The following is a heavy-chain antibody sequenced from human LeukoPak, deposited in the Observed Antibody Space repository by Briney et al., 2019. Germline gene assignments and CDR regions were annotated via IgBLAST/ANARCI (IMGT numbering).Heavy chain of an antibody. CDR3: ARVGYGGDY. Sequence: PSETLSLTCIASGYSISSGYYWGWIRQPPGKGLEWIGSIYHSGSTNYNPSLKGRVTISVDTSKNQFSLKLSSVTAADTAVYYCARVGYGGDYWGQGTLVTVSS. CDR1: GYSISSGYY. D-gene: IGHD5-12*01. J-gene: IGHJ4*02. CDR2: IYHSGST. V-gene: IGHV4-38-2*02.